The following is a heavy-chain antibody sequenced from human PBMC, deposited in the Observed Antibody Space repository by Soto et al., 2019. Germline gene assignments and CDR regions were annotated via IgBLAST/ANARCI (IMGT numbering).Heavy chain of an antibody. V-gene: IGHV4-39*01. Sequence: SETLSLTCTVSGGSISSSSYYWGWIRQPPGKGLEWIGSIYYSGSTYYNPSLKSRVTISVDTSKNQFSLKLSSVTAADTAVYYCARRGGQQYFLNWFDPWGQGTLVTVSS. CDR2: IYYSGST. J-gene: IGHJ5*02. D-gene: IGHD3-16*01. CDR1: GGSISSSSYY. CDR3: ARRGGQQYFLNWFDP.